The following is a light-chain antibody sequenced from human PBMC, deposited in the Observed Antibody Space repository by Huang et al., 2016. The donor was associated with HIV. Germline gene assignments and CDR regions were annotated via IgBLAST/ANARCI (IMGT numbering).Light chain of an antibody. J-gene: IGKJ4*01. Sequence: IILTQSPGTLSLSPGERATLSCKASQNVGSSYLAWYQQKPGQAPRLPIYGASSRASGIPDRVSGRGSGTDFTLTISRLEPDDFAMYYCQQYGDPLTFGGGTKVEIK. CDR1: QNVGSSY. CDR3: QQYGDPLT. CDR2: GAS. V-gene: IGKV3-20*01.